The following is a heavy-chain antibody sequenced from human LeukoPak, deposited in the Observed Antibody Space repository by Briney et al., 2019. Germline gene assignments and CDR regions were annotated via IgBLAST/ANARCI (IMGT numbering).Heavy chain of an antibody. Sequence: ASVKVSCKASGYTFTTYGISWVRQAPGQGLEWMGWISPYNGNTNYAQKLQDRVTMTTDTSTSTAYMELRSLRSDDTAVYYCARTRLSWFTTDAFDIWGQGTMVTASS. V-gene: IGHV1-18*01. D-gene: IGHD4-23*01. CDR2: ISPYNGNT. CDR3: ARTRLSWFTTDAFDI. J-gene: IGHJ3*02. CDR1: GYTFTTYG.